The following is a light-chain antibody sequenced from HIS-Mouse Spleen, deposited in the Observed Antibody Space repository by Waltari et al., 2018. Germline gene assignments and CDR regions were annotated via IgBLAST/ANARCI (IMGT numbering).Light chain of an antibody. CDR1: ALPKKY. V-gene: IGLV3-10*01. Sequence: SYELTQPPSVSVSPGQTARITCSGDALPKKYAYWYQQKSGQAPVLVIYEDSKRPSGFPGRFSGYSSGTMATLTISGAQVEDEADYYCYSTDSSGNHRVFGGGTKLTVL. CDR3: YSTDSSGNHRV. CDR2: EDS. J-gene: IGLJ2*01.